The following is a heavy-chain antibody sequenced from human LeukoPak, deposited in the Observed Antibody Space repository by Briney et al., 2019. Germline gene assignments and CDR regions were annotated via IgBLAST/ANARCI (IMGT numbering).Heavy chain of an antibody. V-gene: IGHV1-69*13. Sequence: SVKVSCKASGGTFSSYAISWVRQAPGQGPEWLGGIIPIFGTANYAQKFQGRVTITADESTSTAYMELSSLRSEDTAVYYCARATGYCSGGSCYGFRDYFDYWGQGTLVTVSS. CDR3: ARATGYCSGGSCYGFRDYFDY. CDR2: IIPIFGTA. J-gene: IGHJ4*02. CDR1: GGTFSSYA. D-gene: IGHD2-15*01.